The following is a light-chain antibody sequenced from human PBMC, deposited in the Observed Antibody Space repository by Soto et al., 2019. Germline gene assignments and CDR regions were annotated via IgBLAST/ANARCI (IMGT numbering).Light chain of an antibody. Sequence: EIVLTQPPGTLSLSPGERATLSCRAIQSLSSSYLAWYQQKPGQAPRLLIYGTSIRATGIPDRFSGSGSGTDFTLTITRLEPEDFAVYYCQRFGTSPPWTFGQGTKVDIK. J-gene: IGKJ1*01. CDR2: GTS. V-gene: IGKV3-20*01. CDR1: QSLSSSY. CDR3: QRFGTSPPWT.